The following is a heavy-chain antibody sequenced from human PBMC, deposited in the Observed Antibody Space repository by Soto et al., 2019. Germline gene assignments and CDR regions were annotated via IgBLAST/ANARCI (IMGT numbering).Heavy chain of an antibody. Sequence: QVQVVQSGAEVKTPGDSVKVSCKASGYSFTDYYMHWIQQAPGPGLEWMGWIAPHRDGTEFAQKFQGRITLTGDTSTRTAYMELKGLTSADTAVYFCARGPYGDNAFDIWGQGTVVTVSS. D-gene: IGHD4-17*01. V-gene: IGHV1-2*02. CDR2: IAPHRDGT. CDR1: GYSFTDYY. CDR3: ARGPYGDNAFDI. J-gene: IGHJ3*02.